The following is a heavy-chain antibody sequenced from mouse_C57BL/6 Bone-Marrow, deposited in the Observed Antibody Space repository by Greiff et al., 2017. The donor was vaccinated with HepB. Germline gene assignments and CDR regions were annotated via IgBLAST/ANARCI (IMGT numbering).Heavy chain of an antibody. CDR3: TRWVYAMDY. V-gene: IGHV1-15*01. Sequence: QVHVKQSGAELVRPGASVTLSCKASGYTFTDYEMHWVKQTPVHGLEWIGAIDPETGGTAYNQKFKGKAILTADKSSSTAYMELRSLTSEDSAVYYCTRWVYAMDYWGQGTSVTVSS. CDR2: IDPETGGT. CDR1: GYTFTDYE. J-gene: IGHJ4*01.